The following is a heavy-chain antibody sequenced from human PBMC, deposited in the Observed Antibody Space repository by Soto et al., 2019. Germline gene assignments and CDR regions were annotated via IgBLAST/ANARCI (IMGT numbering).Heavy chain of an antibody. J-gene: IGHJ6*02. CDR1: GGTFNRYA. V-gene: IGHV1-69*01. Sequence: QVQLVQSGAEVKKPGSSVKVSCKASGGTFNRYAISWVRQAPGQGLEWMGGIIPIFGIGNDAQRFQGRVTPRCGRGHAAQWLRGGVTTAADESRGTAYMELSSRRSEDTGVYCCARSAITLFVVVSSPPHYYSERDVWGQGSTVTVSS. CDR3: ARSAITLFVVVSSPPHYYSERDV. CDR2: IIPIFGIG. D-gene: IGHD3-3*01.